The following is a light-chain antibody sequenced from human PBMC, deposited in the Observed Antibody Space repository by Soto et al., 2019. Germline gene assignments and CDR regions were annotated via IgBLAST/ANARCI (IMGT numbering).Light chain of an antibody. Sequence: EIVLTQSPGTLPWSPGERATLSCRASQSVSSSQLAWYQQKPGQAPRLLISGVSNRATGTPDRFSGSGSGTDFTLTISSLEPEDFAVFYCHQYGISPPTFGPGTKVDIK. V-gene: IGKV3-20*01. CDR1: QSVSSSQ. CDR2: GVS. J-gene: IGKJ1*01. CDR3: HQYGISPPT.